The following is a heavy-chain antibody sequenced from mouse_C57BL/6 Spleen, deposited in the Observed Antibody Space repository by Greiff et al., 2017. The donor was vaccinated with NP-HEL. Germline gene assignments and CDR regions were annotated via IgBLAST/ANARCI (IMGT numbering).Heavy chain of an antibody. CDR3: TTPVDGYCPDV. V-gene: IGHV14-1*01. Sequence: EVQLQQSGAELVRPGASVKLSCTASGFNIKDYYMHWVKQRPEQGLEWIGRIDPEDGDTEYDPKFQGKATMTADTSSNPAYMQLSSLPSEDSAFYYVTTPVDGYCPDVWGQGTPLTVSS. CDR1: GFNIKDYY. CDR2: IDPEDGDT. D-gene: IGHD2-3*01. J-gene: IGHJ2*01.